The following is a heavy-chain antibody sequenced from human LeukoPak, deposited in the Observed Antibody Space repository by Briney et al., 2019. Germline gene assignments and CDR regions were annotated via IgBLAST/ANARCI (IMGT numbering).Heavy chain of an antibody. D-gene: IGHD4-17*01. CDR3: ARVGDYGDYASY. J-gene: IGHJ4*02. V-gene: IGHV4-34*01. CDR1: GGSFSGYY. CDR2: INHSGST. Sequence: PSETLSLTCAVSGGSFSGYYWTWIRQSPGKGLEWIGEINHSGSTNYNPSLMRRVTMSVDTSKNQFSLNLTAVTAADTAVYYCARVGDYGDYASYWGQGTLVTVSS.